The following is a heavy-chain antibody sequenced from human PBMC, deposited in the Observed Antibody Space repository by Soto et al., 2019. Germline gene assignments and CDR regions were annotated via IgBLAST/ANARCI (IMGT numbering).Heavy chain of an antibody. Sequence: AASGFTFSSYAMHWVRQAPGKGLEYVSSISSNGGSTYYANSVKGRFTISRDNSKNTLYLQMGSLRAEDMAVYYCARSYGHCTNGVCYYFDYWGQGTLVTVSS. V-gene: IGHV3-64*01. D-gene: IGHD2-8*01. J-gene: IGHJ4*02. CDR2: ISSNGGST. CDR3: ARSYGHCTNGVCYYFDY. CDR1: GFTFSSYA.